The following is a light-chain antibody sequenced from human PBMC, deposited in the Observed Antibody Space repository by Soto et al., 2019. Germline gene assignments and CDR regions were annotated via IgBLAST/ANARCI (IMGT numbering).Light chain of an antibody. CDR1: RDIGNY. Sequence: DIQMIQSPSSLSASVGDRVTITCRTTRDIGNYLAWYQQKPGKVPELLICAAFTLQSRVPSRFSGSGSGTTFTLTIRSLQPEDAATYYCQNYDGAPLTFGGGTKVEIK. CDR3: QNYDGAPLT. V-gene: IGKV1-27*01. CDR2: AAF. J-gene: IGKJ4*01.